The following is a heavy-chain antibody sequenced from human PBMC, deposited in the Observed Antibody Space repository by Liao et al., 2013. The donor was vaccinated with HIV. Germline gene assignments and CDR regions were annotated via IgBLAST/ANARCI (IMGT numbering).Heavy chain of an antibody. D-gene: IGHD1-26*01. CDR1: GGSFSSDGYS. J-gene: IGHJ4*02. CDR2: IYYSGST. CDR3: AKLVNGGSYYFDH. V-gene: IGHV4-30-2*01. Sequence: QLQLQESGSGLVRPSETLSLTCDVSGGSFSSDGYSWSWIRQPPGKGLEWIGYIYYSGSTYYNPSLKSRVTMSIDTSKNEVSLKLRSVTAADTAVYYCAKLVNGGSYYFDHWGQGSLVTVSS.